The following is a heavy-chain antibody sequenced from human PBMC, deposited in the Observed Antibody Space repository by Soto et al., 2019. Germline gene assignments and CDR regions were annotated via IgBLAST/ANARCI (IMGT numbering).Heavy chain of an antibody. CDR1: GYTFNDYY. D-gene: IGHD2-8*01. Sequence: ASVKVSCKASGYTFNDYYIHWVRQAPGQGLEWMGWISGYNGDTNYAQKFQGRVTMTIDTSTTTAYMELRGLTSDDTAIYYCAKNGQPPYYYYGLDVWGQGTTVTVSS. V-gene: IGHV1-18*04. CDR2: ISGYNGDT. J-gene: IGHJ6*02. CDR3: AKNGQPPYYYYGLDV.